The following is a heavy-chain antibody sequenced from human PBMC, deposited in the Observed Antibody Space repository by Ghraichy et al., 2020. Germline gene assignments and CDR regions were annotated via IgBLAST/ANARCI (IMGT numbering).Heavy chain of an antibody. Sequence: SETLSLTCAVYGGSFSGYYWSWIRQPPGKGLEWIGEINHSGSTNYNPSLKSRVTISVDTSKNQFSLKLSSVTAADTAVYYCARRQPSSWYVGGSATQPYYFDYWGQGTLVTVSS. CDR1: GGSFSGYY. CDR3: ARRQPSSWYVGGSATQPYYFDY. V-gene: IGHV4-34*01. J-gene: IGHJ4*02. D-gene: IGHD6-13*01. CDR2: INHSGST.